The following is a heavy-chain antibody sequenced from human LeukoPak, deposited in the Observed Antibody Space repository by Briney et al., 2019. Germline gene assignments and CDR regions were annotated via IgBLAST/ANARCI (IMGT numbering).Heavy chain of an antibody. D-gene: IGHD2-8*02. V-gene: IGHV3-15*01. CDR3: TTGGLWYSGKVF. Sequence: GGSLRLSCAASGFTFSNAWMSWVRQAPGKGLEWVGRIKNKTDGGTTAFAAPVKGRFTMSRDDSKKTLYLQMSSLKTEDTAMYYCTTGGLWYSGKVFWGQGTLVTVS. CDR1: GFTFSNAW. J-gene: IGHJ4*02. CDR2: IKNKTDGGTT.